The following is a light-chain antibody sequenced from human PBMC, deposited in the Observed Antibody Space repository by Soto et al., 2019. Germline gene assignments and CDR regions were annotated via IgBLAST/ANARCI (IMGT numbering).Light chain of an antibody. CDR1: QSVSSN. J-gene: IGKJ1*01. CDR3: QQYNNWWT. Sequence: EIVMMQSPATLSVSPGERATLSCRASQSVSSNLAWYQQKPGQAPRLLIYGASTRATGIPARFSGSGSGTEVTLTISSLQSEDFAVYYCQQYNNWWTFGQGTKVEIK. V-gene: IGKV3-15*01. CDR2: GAS.